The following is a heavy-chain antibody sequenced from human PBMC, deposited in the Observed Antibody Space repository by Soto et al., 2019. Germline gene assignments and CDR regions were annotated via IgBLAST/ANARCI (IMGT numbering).Heavy chain of an antibody. CDR2: ISGSGGST. CDR1: GFTFSSYA. Sequence: EVQLLESGGGLVQPGGSLRLSCAASGFTFSSYAMNWVRQAPGKGLEWVSVISGSGGSTYYADSVKGRFTISRDNSKNTLYLQMHSLSAEDTAVYYCASRSSGWYFDYWGQGTLVTVSS. D-gene: IGHD6-19*01. J-gene: IGHJ4*02. V-gene: IGHV3-23*01. CDR3: ASRSSGWYFDY.